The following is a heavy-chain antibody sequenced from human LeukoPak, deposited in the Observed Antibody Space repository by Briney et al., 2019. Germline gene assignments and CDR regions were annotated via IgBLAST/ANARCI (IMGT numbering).Heavy chain of an antibody. CDR3: ARVGIRPKGAD. J-gene: IGHJ3*01. CDR1: GFTVSSNY. Sequence: PGGSLRLSCAASGFTVSSNYMSWVRQAPGKGLEWFSVIYSGGNTYHADSVKGRFTISRDSSKNTVYLQMNSLRAEDTAVYYCARVGIRPKGADWGQGTMVTVSS. D-gene: IGHD3-16*02. V-gene: IGHV3-66*01. CDR2: IYSGGNT.